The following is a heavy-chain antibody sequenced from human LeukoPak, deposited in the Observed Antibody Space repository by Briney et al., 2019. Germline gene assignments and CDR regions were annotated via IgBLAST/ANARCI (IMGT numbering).Heavy chain of an antibody. J-gene: IGHJ6*04. V-gene: IGHV3-48*03. CDR3: AELGITMIGGA. CDR2: ISSSGSTI. CDR1: GFTFSSYE. D-gene: IGHD3-10*02. Sequence: GGSLRLSCAASGFTFSSYEMNRVRQAPGKGLEWVSYISSSGSTIYYADSVKGRFTISRDNAKNSLYLQMNSLRAEDTAVYYCAELGITMIGGAWGKGTTVTISS.